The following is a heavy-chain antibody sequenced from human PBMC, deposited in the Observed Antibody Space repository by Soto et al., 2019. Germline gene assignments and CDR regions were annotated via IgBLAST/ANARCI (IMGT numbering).Heavy chain of an antibody. Sequence: VGSLRLSCAVSGFTFSSYAMTWVRQAPGKGLEWVSAISGSGGSTHYADSVKGRFTISRDNSKNTLYLQMNSLRAEDTAVYYCAKGTGYYDGSAYPNWGQGTLVTVSS. V-gene: IGHV3-23*01. CDR2: ISGSGGST. D-gene: IGHD3-22*01. CDR3: AKGTGYYDGSAYPN. J-gene: IGHJ4*02. CDR1: GFTFSSYA.